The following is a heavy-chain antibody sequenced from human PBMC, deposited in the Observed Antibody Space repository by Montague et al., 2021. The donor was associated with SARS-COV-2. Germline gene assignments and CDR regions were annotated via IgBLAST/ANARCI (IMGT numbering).Heavy chain of an antibody. CDR1: GGSIRYSSYY. CDR3: VRGDEYPKIDF. J-gene: IGHJ4*02. CDR2: IYYSGXT. Sequence: ETLSLTCTVSGGSIRYSSYYWGWIRQPPGKGLEWIGSIYYSGXTXYXXPLKSRVTISVDTSKNQSSLKLSSVTAADTAVYYCVRGDEYPKIDFWGQGILVTVSS. V-gene: IGHV4-39*01. D-gene: IGHD2-2*01.